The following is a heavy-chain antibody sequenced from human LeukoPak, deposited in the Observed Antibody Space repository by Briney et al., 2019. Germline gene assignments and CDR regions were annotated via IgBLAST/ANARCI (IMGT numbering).Heavy chain of an antibody. CDR2: IKEDGSDK. V-gene: IGHV3-7*02. J-gene: IGHJ3*02. CDR1: GFPFRTYW. D-gene: IGHD3-9*01. Sequence: PGGSLRLSCAAPGFPFRTYWMTWVRQAPGKGLEWVANIKEDGSDKYYVDSVKGRFTISRDNAKNSLYLQMNSLRAEDTAIYYCARGRYYDILTGATGAFDIWGQGTMVTVSS. CDR3: ARGRYYDILTGATGAFDI.